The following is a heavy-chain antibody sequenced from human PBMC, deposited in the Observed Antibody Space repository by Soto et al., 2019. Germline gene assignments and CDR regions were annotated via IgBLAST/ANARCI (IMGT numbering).Heavy chain of an antibody. D-gene: IGHD7-27*01. V-gene: IGHV1-3*01. CDR3: ARDTGDGTFDF. J-gene: IGHJ4*02. Sequence: ASVKVSCKASGYTFSSYAMHCVRQAPGQRLEWMGWINAGYGNTKSSQKFQDRVTISRDTSASTAYMELTSLRSEDTAVYYCARDTGDGTFDFWGQGTLVPVSS. CDR1: GYTFSSYA. CDR2: INAGYGNT.